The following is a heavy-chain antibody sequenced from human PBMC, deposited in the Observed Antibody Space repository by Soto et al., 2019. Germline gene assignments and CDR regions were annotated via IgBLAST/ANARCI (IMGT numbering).Heavy chain of an antibody. V-gene: IGHV3-23*01. CDR1: GFTFSNAW. CDR2: ISGSGGST. D-gene: IGHD3-16*01. CDR3: ANGYDYYSGYYFDY. Sequence: GGSLRLSCAASGFTFSNAWMSWVRQAPGKGLEWVSAISGSGGSTYYADSVKSRFTISRDNSKNTLYLQMNSLRAEDTAVYYCANGYDYYSGYYFDYWGQGTLVTVSS. J-gene: IGHJ4*02.